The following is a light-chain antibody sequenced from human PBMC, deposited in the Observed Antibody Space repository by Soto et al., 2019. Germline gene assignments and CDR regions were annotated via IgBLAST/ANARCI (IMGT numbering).Light chain of an antibody. CDR3: QQYGGSRT. CDR2: GAS. Sequence: EIVLTQSPGTLSLSPGERATLSCRASQSVSSSYLAWYQQKPGQAPRLLIYGASSRATGIPDRFSGSGSGTDFTLTISSLEPEDFAVYYCQQYGGSRTFGQGTKVDIK. CDR1: QSVSSSY. V-gene: IGKV3-20*01. J-gene: IGKJ1*01.